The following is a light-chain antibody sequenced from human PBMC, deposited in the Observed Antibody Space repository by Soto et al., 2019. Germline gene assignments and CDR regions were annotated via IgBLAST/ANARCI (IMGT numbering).Light chain of an antibody. J-gene: IGLJ2*01. CDR3: ISYAGSNKPA. Sequence: QSALTQPPSASGSPGQSVAISCSGTSSDVGGYNYVSWYQQHPGKAPKLMIYDVNKRPSGVPDRFSGSKSGNTASLTVSGIKAEDEADYYCISYAGSNKPAFGGGTKLTVL. CDR1: SSDVGGYNY. CDR2: DVN. V-gene: IGLV2-8*01.